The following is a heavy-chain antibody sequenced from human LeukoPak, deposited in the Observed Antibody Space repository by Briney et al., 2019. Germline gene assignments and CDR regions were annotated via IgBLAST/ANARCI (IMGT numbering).Heavy chain of an antibody. V-gene: IGHV3-21*01. Sequence: GGSLRLSCAASGFALSSYSMNWVRQAPGKGLEWVSSISSSSSYIYYADSVKGRFTISRDNSKNTLYLQMNSLRAEDTAVYYCARDSLGYSSSSLFDYWGQGTLVTVSS. CDR2: ISSSSSYI. CDR1: GFALSSYS. D-gene: IGHD6-6*01. J-gene: IGHJ4*02. CDR3: ARDSLGYSSSSLFDY.